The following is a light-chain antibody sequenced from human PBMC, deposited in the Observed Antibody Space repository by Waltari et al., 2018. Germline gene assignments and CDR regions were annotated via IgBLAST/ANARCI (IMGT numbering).Light chain of an antibody. CDR1: SVLSSAKAQEL. CDR3: QHYDEVPRP. J-gene: IGKJ4*01. V-gene: IGKV4-1*01. CDR2: GAT. Sequence: SVLSSAKAQELLVWDHKNRGPAPRVLIYGATTGESGVPARFSGSGSDEDFTLTIGWLRAEDVALYDCQHYDEVPRPFGGGTKVELK.